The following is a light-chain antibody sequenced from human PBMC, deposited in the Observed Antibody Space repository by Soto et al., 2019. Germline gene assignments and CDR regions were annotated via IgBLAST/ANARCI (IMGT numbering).Light chain of an antibody. CDR2: DAS. J-gene: IGKJ1*01. CDR1: QAISDN. V-gene: IGKV3-15*01. Sequence: IVMTQSPATLSVSPGERATLSCRASQAISDNLAWYQHKPGQPPRLLIYDASTRATCIPARFSDGGSGTEFTLTISSLHSDDFSGYYWQQYDNWLTRMFGQVTKVVI. CDR3: QQYDNWLTRM.